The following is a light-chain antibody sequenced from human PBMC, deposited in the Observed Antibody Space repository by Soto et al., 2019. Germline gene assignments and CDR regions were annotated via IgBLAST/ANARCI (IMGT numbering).Light chain of an antibody. CDR2: WAS. CDR3: QQYYDSPLT. J-gene: IGKJ4*01. V-gene: IGKV4-1*01. CDR1: QSVLYSSNNKNY. Sequence: DIVMTQSPDSLAVSLGERATINCKSSQSVLYSSNNKNYLTWYQQKPGQPPKLLISWASTRESGVPERFSGSGSGTDFTLTIISLQAEDVAVYYCQQYYDSPLTFGGGTKVEIK.